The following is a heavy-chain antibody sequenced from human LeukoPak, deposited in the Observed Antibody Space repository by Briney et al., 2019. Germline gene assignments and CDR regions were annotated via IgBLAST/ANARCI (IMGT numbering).Heavy chain of an antibody. D-gene: IGHD4-23*01. V-gene: IGHV3-30*02. CDR2: VRYDGSNE. Sequence: GGSLRLSCAASGFTFSSYGMHWVRQAPGKGLEWVAFVRYDGSNEYYADSLKGRFTISRDNDKNTLYLQMDSLRAEDTAVYYCAKPLVGTRADAFDIWGQGTMVTVSS. J-gene: IGHJ3*02. CDR1: GFTFSSYG. CDR3: AKPLVGTRADAFDI.